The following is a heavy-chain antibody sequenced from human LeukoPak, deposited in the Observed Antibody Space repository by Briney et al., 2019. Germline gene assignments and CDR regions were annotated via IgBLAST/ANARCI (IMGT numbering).Heavy chain of an antibody. CDR3: TTGLGNSGHDY. CDR1: GFTFTNAW. Sequence: GGSLRLSCAASGFTFTNAWMSWVRQAPGKGLEWVGRIKSKTDGGTTDYAAPVKGRFTISKDDSKNTLFLQMNSLKTEDTAVYYCTTGLGNSGHDYWGQGTLVTVSS. CDR2: IKSKTDGGTT. V-gene: IGHV3-15*01. D-gene: IGHD4-23*01. J-gene: IGHJ4*02.